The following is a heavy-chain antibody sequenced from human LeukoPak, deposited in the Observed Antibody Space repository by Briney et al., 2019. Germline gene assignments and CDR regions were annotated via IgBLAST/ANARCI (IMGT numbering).Heavy chain of an antibody. D-gene: IGHD3-10*01. Sequence: PSETLSLTCTVSGGSISSYYWSWIRQPAGKGLEWIGRIYTSGSTNYNPSLKSRVTISVDTSKNQFSLKLSSVTAADTAVYYCARGALLWFGDTYYFDYWGQGTLVTVSS. V-gene: IGHV4-4*07. CDR1: GGSISSYY. J-gene: IGHJ4*02. CDR2: IYTSGST. CDR3: ARGALLWFGDTYYFDY.